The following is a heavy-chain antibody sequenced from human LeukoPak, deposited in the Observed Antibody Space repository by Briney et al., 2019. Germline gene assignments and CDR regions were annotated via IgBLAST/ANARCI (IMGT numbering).Heavy chain of an antibody. CDR1: GYTFTSYD. CDR3: ARENMVRGVIRYYYYYYMDV. CDR2: MNPNSGNT. D-gene: IGHD3-10*01. V-gene: IGHV1-8*03. J-gene: IGHJ6*03. Sequence: ASVKVSCKASGYTFTSYDINWVRQATGQGLEWMGWMNPNSGNTGYAQKFQGRVTITRNTSISTAYMELSSLRSEDTAVYYCARENMVRGVIRYYYYYYMDVWGKGTTVTVSS.